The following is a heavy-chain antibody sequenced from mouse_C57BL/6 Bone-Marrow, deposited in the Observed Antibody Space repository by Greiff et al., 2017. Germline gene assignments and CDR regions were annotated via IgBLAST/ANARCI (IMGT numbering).Heavy chain of an antibody. Sequence: VKLMESGAELVKPGASVKISCKASGYAFSSYWMNWVKQRPGKGLEWIGQIYPGDGDTNYNGKFKGKATLTADKSSSTAYMQLSSLTSEDSAVYFCARRNYYGSSLYYFDYWGQGTTLTVSS. V-gene: IGHV1-80*01. CDR3: ARRNYYGSSLYYFDY. J-gene: IGHJ2*01. D-gene: IGHD1-1*01. CDR2: IYPGDGDT. CDR1: GYAFSSYW.